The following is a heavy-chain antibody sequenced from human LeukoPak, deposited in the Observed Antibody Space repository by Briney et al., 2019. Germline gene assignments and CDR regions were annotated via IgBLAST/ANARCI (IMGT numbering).Heavy chain of an antibody. CDR1: SGSISSYY. CDR3: ARGIRGAAPTFGI. Sequence: SETLSLTCTVSSGSISSYYWSWIRQPPGKGLEWIGYIYYTGNSNYNPSLKSRVTISVDTSKNQFSLKLSSVTAADTAVYYCARGIRGAAPTFGIWGQGTMVTVSS. V-gene: IGHV4-59*01. CDR2: IYYTGNS. D-gene: IGHD1-26*01. J-gene: IGHJ3*02.